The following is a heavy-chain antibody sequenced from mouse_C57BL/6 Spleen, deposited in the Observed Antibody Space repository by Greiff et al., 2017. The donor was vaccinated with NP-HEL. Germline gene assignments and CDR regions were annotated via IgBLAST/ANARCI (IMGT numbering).Heavy chain of an antibody. V-gene: IGHV5-4*03. CDR3: ARGEGETGIGAWFAY. CDR2: ISDGGSYT. D-gene: IGHD4-1*01. J-gene: IGHJ3*01. Sequence: EVKLMESGGGLVKPGGSLKLSCAASGFTFSSYAMSWVRQTPEKRLEWVATISDGGSYTYYPDNVKGRFTISRDNAKNNLYLQMSHLKSEDTAMYYCARGEGETGIGAWFAYWGQGTLVTVSA. CDR1: GFTFSSYA.